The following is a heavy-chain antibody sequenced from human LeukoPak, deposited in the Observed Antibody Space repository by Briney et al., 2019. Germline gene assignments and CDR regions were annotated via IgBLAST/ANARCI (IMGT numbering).Heavy chain of an antibody. J-gene: IGHJ4*02. CDR1: GASVSSHY. V-gene: IGHV4-59*02. CDR3: ARLSTYYDFWSPLDY. D-gene: IGHD3-3*01. Sequence: PSETLSLTCTVSGASVSSHYWSWIRQAPGKGLEWIGYVSYCGGTNYNPSLKSRVTISLDTSKDQFSLRLNSVTTADTAVYYCARLSTYYDFWSPLDYWGQGTLVTVSS. CDR2: VSYCGGT.